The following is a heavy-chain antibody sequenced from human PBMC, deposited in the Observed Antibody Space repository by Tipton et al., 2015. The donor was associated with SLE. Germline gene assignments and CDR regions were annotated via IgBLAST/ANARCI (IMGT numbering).Heavy chain of an antibody. Sequence: TLSLTCAVYGGSFSGYYWNWIRQPPGKGLEWIGEINHSGGTNYNPSLKSRVTISVDTSKNQFSLKLSSVTAADTAVYYCAREMGFDSSGNYNPFDYWGQGTLVTVSS. V-gene: IGHV4-34*01. CDR3: AREMGFDSSGNYNPFDY. CDR1: GGSFSGYY. J-gene: IGHJ4*02. D-gene: IGHD3-22*01. CDR2: INHSGGT.